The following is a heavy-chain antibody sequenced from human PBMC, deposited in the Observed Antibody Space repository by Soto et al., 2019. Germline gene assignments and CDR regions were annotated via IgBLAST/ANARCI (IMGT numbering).Heavy chain of an antibody. CDR3: ARSPRSSPYFDY. D-gene: IGHD6-13*01. CDR1: GYTFSSYW. Sequence: GESLKISCQCSGYTFSSYWIAWVRQMPGKGLEWVGIIYPGDHETRYSPSFHGKVTISADRSINTAYLQWNSLEASDTAFYFCARSPRSSPYFDYWGQGALVTVSS. V-gene: IGHV5-51*01. CDR2: IYPGDHET. J-gene: IGHJ4*02.